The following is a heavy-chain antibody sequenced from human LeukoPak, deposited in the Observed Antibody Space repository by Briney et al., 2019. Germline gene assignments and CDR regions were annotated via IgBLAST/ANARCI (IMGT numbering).Heavy chain of an antibody. V-gene: IGHV1-69*13. J-gene: IGHJ5*02. CDR1: GGTFSSYA. CDR2: IIPIFGTA. D-gene: IGHD3-16*02. Sequence: ASVKVPCKASGGTFSSYAISWVRQAPGQGLEWMGGIIPIFGTANYAQKFQGRVTITADESTSTAYMELSSLRSEDTAVYYCARDIPRNRWFDPWGQGTLVTVSS. CDR3: ARDIPRNRWFDP.